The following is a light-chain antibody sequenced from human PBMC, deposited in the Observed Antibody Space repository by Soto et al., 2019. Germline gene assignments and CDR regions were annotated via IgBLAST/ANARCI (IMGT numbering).Light chain of an antibody. V-gene: IGLV2-23*01. Sequence: QSALTQPASVSGSPGQSITISCTGTSSDVGSYNLVSWYQQHPGKAPKLMIYEDTKRPSGVSNRFSGSKSGNTASLTISGLQAEDEADYYCSSYAGSTTYVVFGGGTKPTVL. CDR2: EDT. J-gene: IGLJ2*01. CDR1: SSDVGSYNL. CDR3: SSYAGSTTYVV.